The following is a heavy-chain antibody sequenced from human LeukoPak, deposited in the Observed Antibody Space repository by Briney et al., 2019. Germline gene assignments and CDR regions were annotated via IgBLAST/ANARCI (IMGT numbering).Heavy chain of an antibody. CDR3: ARGGILTGYYSPPFDY. D-gene: IGHD3-9*01. CDR2: IYTGGST. V-gene: IGHV4-61*02. Sequence: PSETLSLTCTVSGDSISSGSYYWSWIRQPADKGLEWIGRIYTGGSTDYNPSLRSRVTISVDTSKNQFSLKLSSVTAADTAVYYCARGGILTGYYSPPFDYWGQGTLVTVSS. CDR1: GDSISSGSYY. J-gene: IGHJ4*02.